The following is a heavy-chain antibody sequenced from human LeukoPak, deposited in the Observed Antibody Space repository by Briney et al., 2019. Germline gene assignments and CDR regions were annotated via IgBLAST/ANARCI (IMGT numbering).Heavy chain of an antibody. CDR3: ARGLVTMVRGVIIWFDP. D-gene: IGHD3-10*01. J-gene: IGHJ5*02. Sequence: GASVRVSCKASGYTFTSYDINWVRQATGQGLEWTGWMNPNSGNTGYAQKFQGRVTMTRNTSISTAYMELSSLRSEDTAVYYCARGLVTMVRGVIIWFDPWGQGTLVTVSS. V-gene: IGHV1-8*01. CDR1: GYTFTSYD. CDR2: MNPNSGNT.